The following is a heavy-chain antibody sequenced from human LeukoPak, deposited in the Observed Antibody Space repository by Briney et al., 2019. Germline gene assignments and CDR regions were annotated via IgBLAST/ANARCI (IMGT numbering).Heavy chain of an antibody. J-gene: IGHJ6*02. CDR1: GGSFSGYY. CDR2: INHSGST. D-gene: IGHD3-3*01. Sequence: PSETLSLTCAVYGGSFSGYYWSWIRQPPGKGLEWIGEINHSGSTNYNPSLKSRVTISVDTSKNQFSLKLSSVTAADTAVYYCARTFWSGYYNYYYGMDVWGQGTTVTVSS. V-gene: IGHV4-34*01. CDR3: ARTFWSGYYNYYYGMDV.